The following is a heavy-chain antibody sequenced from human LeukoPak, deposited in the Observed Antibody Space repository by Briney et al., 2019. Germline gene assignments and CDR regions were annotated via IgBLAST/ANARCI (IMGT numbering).Heavy chain of an antibody. CDR1: GFTFSDFY. V-gene: IGHV3-11*04. CDR2: ISITGSIL. D-gene: IGHD3-22*01. CDR3: VRDRGDYYDNSGYSFV. J-gene: IGHJ4*02. Sequence: AGGSLRLSCTVSGFTFSDFYMSWLRQTPGKGLEWLSDISITGSILSYADSVKGRFTISRDNAKKSLYLQMNSVRAEDSALYYCVRDRGDYYDNSGYSFVWGQGTLVTVSS.